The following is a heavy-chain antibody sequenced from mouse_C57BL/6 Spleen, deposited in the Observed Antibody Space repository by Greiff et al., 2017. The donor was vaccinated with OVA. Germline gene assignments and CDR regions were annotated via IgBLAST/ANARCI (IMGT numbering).Heavy chain of an antibody. CDR3: TRWGTLTGNWYFDV. D-gene: IGHD4-1*01. V-gene: IGHV1-5*01. J-gene: IGHJ1*03. CDR1: GYTFTSYW. CDR2: IYPGNSDT. Sequence: EVQLQQSGTVLARPGASVKMSCKTSGYTFTSYWMHWVKQRPGQGLEWIGAIYPGNSDTSYNQKFKGKAKLTAVTSASTAYMELSSLTNEDSAVYYCTRWGTLTGNWYFDVWGTGTTVTVSS.